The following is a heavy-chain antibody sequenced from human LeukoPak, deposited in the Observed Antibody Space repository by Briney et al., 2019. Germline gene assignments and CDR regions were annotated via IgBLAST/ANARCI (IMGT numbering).Heavy chain of an antibody. CDR3: AKDLSGGITIFGVVTSNAFDI. CDR2: ISGSGGST. D-gene: IGHD3-3*01. J-gene: IGHJ3*02. Sequence: GGSLRLSCAASGFTFSSYAMSWVRQAPGKGLEWVSAISGSGGSTYYADSVKGRFTISRDNSKNTLYLQMNSLRAEDTAVYYCAKDLSGGITIFGVVTSNAFDIWGQGTMVTVSA. CDR1: GFTFSSYA. V-gene: IGHV3-23*01.